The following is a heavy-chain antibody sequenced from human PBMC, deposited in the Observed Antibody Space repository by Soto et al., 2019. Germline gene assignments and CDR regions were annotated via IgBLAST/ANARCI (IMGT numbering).Heavy chain of an antibody. CDR1: GFTFTIYA. D-gene: IGHD3-10*01. V-gene: IGHV3-23*01. J-gene: IGHJ4*02. CDR3: AKARGSMVRGAAFYFDF. Sequence: PGGSLRLSCAVAGFTFTIYAMSWVRQAPGKGLEWVSAITGSGGSTYYADSVKGRFTISRDNSKNTLYLQMNSLRAEDTAVYYCAKARGSMVRGAAFYFDFWGQGTLVTVSS. CDR2: ITGSGGST.